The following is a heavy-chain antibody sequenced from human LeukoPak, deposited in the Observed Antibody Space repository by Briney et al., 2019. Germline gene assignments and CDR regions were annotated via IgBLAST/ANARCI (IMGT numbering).Heavy chain of an antibody. V-gene: IGHV3-23*01. Sequence: GGSLRLSCAASGFIFSSYGMSWVRQAPGKGLEWVSGISGSGDNTYYADSVKGRFTISRDNSKNTLYLQMNSLRAEDTAVYYCAKAKYVGAGSYENNWFDPWGQGTLVTVSS. CDR1: GFIFSSYG. CDR2: ISGSGDNT. CDR3: AKAKYVGAGSYENNWFDP. D-gene: IGHD3-10*01. J-gene: IGHJ5*02.